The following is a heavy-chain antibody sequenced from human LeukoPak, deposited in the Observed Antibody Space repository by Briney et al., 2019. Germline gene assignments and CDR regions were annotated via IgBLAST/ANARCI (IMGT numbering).Heavy chain of an antibody. CDR2: IIPIFGTA. J-gene: IGHJ5*02. V-gene: IGHV1-69*06. CDR3: ARDTEAVAGSLS. CDR1: GGTFSNYA. Sequence: SVKVSCKASGGTFSNYAISWVRQAPGQGLEWMGGIIPIFGTANYAQKFRGRVTITADKSTRTAYMELSSLRSEDTAVYYCARDTEAVAGSLSWGQGTLVIVSS. D-gene: IGHD6-19*01.